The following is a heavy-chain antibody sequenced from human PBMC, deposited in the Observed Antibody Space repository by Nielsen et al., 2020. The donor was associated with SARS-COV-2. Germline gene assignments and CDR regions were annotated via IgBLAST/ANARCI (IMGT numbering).Heavy chain of an antibody. J-gene: IGHJ6*04. V-gene: IGHV3-9*01. D-gene: IGHD5-18*01. CDR3: ARVRAGIQLWTMQEMDV. Sequence: SLKISCAASGFTFDDYAMYWVRQPPGKGLEWVSGISSKSGSIGYADSVKGRFSISRDNGKNSLYLQMNSLRAEDTAVYYCARVRAGIQLWTMQEMDVWGKGTTVTVSS. CDR2: ISSKSGSI. CDR1: GFTFDDYA.